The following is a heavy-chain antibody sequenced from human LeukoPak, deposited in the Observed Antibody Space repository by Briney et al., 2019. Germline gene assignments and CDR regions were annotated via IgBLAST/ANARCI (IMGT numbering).Heavy chain of an antibody. V-gene: IGHV1-2*02. J-gene: IGHJ4*02. CDR3: ARDSSSWSFGWTSDY. Sequence: ASVKVSCKASGYTFTGYYMHWVRQAPGQGLEGMGWINPNNGGTNYAQKFQGRVTMTRDTSISTAYMELSRLRSDDTAVYYCARDSSSWSFGWTSDYWGQGTLVTVSS. CDR2: INPNNGGT. D-gene: IGHD6-13*01. CDR1: GYTFTGYY.